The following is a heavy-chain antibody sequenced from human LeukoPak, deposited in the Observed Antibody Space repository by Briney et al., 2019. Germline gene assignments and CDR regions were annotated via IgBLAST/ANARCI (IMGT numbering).Heavy chain of an antibody. Sequence: PGGSLRLSCTASGFTFDDYGMSWVRQAPGKGLEWVSGINWNGGSTGYADSVKGRFTISRDNAKNSLYLQMNSLRAEDTALYYCARDHSSGSYKDAFDIWGQGTMVTVSS. CDR2: INWNGGST. D-gene: IGHD1-26*01. J-gene: IGHJ3*02. CDR3: ARDHSSGSYKDAFDI. V-gene: IGHV3-20*04. CDR1: GFTFDDYG.